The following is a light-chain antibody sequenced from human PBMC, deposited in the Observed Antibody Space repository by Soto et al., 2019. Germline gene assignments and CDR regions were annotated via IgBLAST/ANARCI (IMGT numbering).Light chain of an antibody. CDR2: EVS. Sequence: QSVLTQPPSVSGSPGQSVTISCTGTSSDVAFYNRVSWYQQPPGTAPKLIIYEVSNRASGVPDRFSGSKSGNTASLTISGLQAEDVADYYCSSHTTSTVLFGGGTKLTVL. CDR3: SSHTTSTVL. CDR1: SSDVAFYNR. V-gene: IGLV2-18*02. J-gene: IGLJ3*02.